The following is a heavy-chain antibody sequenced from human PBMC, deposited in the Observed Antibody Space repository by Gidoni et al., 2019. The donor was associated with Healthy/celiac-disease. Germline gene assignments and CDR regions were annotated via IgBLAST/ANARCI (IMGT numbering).Heavy chain of an antibody. Sequence: EVQLLESGGGLVQPGGSLRLPCAASGFTFSSYAMGWVRQASGKGLGWISAISSSGGSTYYADSVKGRFTISRDNSKNTLYLQMNSLRAEDTAVYYCAKGYIAAAGPVDYWGQGTLVTVSS. CDR1: GFTFSSYA. CDR2: ISSSGGST. V-gene: IGHV3-23*01. D-gene: IGHD6-13*01. CDR3: AKGYIAAAGPVDY. J-gene: IGHJ4*02.